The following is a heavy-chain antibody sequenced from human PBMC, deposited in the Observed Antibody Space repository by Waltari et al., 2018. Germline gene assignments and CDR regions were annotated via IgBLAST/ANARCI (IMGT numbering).Heavy chain of an antibody. Sequence: EVRLVQSGAEVKKPGESLKISCKGSGAKFRTYCSGWLRQTPGQGLVWRGSIYVGDAETRYSPSFRGQVTMSADKSITTAYLQWSSLKASDTAMYYCARREHDYDYVGGSYRRVIDTFDIWGQGTRVTVSS. V-gene: IGHV5-51*03. J-gene: IGHJ3*02. CDR2: IYVGDAET. CDR3: ARREHDYDYVGGSYRRVIDTFDI. D-gene: IGHD3-16*02. CDR1: GAKFRTYC.